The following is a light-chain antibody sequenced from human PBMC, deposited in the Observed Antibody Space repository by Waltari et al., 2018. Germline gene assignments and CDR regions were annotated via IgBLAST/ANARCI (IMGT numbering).Light chain of an antibody. V-gene: IGLV2-14*01. Sequence: QSALTQPASVSGSPGQSITISCTGTNSDVGGYNYVSWYQQDPGKAPKLMIYEVSNRRWGVSYRFSVSTSANTASLTISGLQAEDEADYYCASYSSFNTLGIFGTGTKVTVL. J-gene: IGLJ1*01. CDR3: ASYSSFNTLGI. CDR1: NSDVGGYNY. CDR2: EVS.